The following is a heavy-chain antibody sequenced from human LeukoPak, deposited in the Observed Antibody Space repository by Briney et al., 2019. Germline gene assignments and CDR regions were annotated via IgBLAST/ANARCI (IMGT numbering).Heavy chain of an antibody. CDR2: IHYRGSDK. Sequence: GGSLRLSCAASGFTFSDYGIHWVRQAPGKGLEWVAFIHYRGSDKYYADSVKGRFTISRDNSKKTVFLQMDSLRVEDTAVYYCTTSPTYYYGSGSYLYWGQGTLVTVSS. CDR3: TTSPTYYYGSGSYLY. D-gene: IGHD3-10*01. V-gene: IGHV3-30*02. CDR1: GFTFSDYG. J-gene: IGHJ4*02.